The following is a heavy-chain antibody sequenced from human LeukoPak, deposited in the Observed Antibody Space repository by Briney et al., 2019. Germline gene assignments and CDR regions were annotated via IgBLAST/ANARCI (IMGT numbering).Heavy chain of an antibody. V-gene: IGHV4-59*08. CDR3: ARVSGRFTWYFDL. Sequence: PSETLSLTCTVSGGSISSYYWNWIRQPPGKGLEWIGYIYNSGSTNNNPSLKSRVTISVDTSKKQFSLKLSSVTAADTAVYYCARVSGRFTWYFDLWSRGTLVTVSS. CDR1: GGSISSYY. CDR2: IYNSGST. J-gene: IGHJ2*01.